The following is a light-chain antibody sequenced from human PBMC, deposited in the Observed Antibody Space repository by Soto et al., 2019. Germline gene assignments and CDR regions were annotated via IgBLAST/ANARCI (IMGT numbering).Light chain of an antibody. Sequence: QSALTQPASVSGSPGQSITISCTGTSSDVGSYNLVSWYQQHPGKAPKLMIYEGNKRPSGVSDRFSGSKSANTASLTISGLQTEDEADYCCCSYAGTNTFVFGTGTKVTVL. CDR3: CSYAGTNTFV. CDR2: EGN. CDR1: SSDVGSYNL. V-gene: IGLV2-23*01. J-gene: IGLJ1*01.